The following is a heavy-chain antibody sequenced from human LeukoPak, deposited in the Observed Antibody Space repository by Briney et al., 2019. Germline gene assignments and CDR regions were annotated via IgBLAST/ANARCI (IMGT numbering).Heavy chain of an antibody. CDR3: ARGYRVYYYGSGSYYRGDRFDY. J-gene: IGHJ4*02. V-gene: IGHV1-69*13. CDR1: GGTFSSYA. Sequence: SVKVSCTASGGTFSSYAISWVRQAPGQGLEWMGGVIPIFGTANYAQKFQGRVTITADESTSTAYMELSSLRSEDTAVYYCARGYRVYYYGSGSYYRGDRFDYWGQETLVTVSS. D-gene: IGHD3-10*01. CDR2: VIPIFGTA.